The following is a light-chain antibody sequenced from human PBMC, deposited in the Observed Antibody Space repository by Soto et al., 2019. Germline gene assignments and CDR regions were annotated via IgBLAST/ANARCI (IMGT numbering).Light chain of an antibody. CDR2: DVS. Sequence: QSALTQPASVSGSPGQSITISCTGTSSDVGGYNYVSWYQQHPGKAPKLMIYDVSNRPSGVSNRFSGSKSGNTASLTISGLQAEDEADYYCSSYTSSSTLFGTGIKLTVL. CDR1: SSDVGGYNY. J-gene: IGLJ1*01. V-gene: IGLV2-14*01. CDR3: SSYTSSSTL.